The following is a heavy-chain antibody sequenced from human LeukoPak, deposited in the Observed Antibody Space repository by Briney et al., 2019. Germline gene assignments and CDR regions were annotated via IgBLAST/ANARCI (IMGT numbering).Heavy chain of an antibody. CDR3: ARERYYDFWSGSNAFDI. CDR2: ISSSSSYI. CDR1: GFTFSSYS. J-gene: IGHJ3*02. V-gene: IGHV3-21*01. D-gene: IGHD3-3*01. Sequence: GGSLRLSSAASGFTFSSYSMNWVRQAPGKGLEWVSSISSSSSYIYYADSVKGRFTISRDNAKNSLYLQMNSLRAEDTAVYYCARERYYDFWSGSNAFDIWGPGTMVTVSS.